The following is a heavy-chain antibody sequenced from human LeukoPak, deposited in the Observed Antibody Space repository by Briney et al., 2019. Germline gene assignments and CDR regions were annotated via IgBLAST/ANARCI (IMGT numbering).Heavy chain of an antibody. J-gene: IGHJ4*02. V-gene: IGHV3-15*01. CDR1: GFTFSNAW. CDR2: IKSKTNGGTI. Sequence: GGSLTLSCTTSGFTFSNAWMSWVRQAPGKGLQWVGHIKSKTNGGTIDYAAPVKGRFTISRDDSKNTLYLQMNNLETDDTAVYYCTTGWEPMSVAFDNWGQGTLVTVPS. D-gene: IGHD6-19*01. CDR3: TTGWEPMSVAFDN.